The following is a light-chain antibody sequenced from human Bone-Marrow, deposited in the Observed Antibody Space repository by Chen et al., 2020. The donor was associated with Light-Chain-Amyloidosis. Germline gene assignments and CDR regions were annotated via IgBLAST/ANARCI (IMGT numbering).Light chain of an antibody. J-gene: IGKJ4*01. CDR1: QTISSNY. V-gene: IGKV3-20*01. CDR2: GSS. Sequence: EIVLTLSPGTLSLSPGEGANLSCRASQTISSNYLTWYQQKFGQAPRLLIYGSSSRATGIPDRFTGSGSGTDFTLTINRLEPEEFAMYYCQQYGTSPLTFGGGTKVEIK. CDR3: QQYGTSPLT.